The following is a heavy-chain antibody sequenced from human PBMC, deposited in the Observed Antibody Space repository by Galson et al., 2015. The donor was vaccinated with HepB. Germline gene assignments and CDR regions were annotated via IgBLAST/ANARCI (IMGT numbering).Heavy chain of an antibody. Sequence: SVKVSCKASGYTFTGYYMHWVRQAPGQGLEWMGWINPNSGGTNYAQKFQGRVTMTRDTSISTAYMELSRLRSDDTAVYYCARTSGYSYGFQSAGIWGQGTMVTVSS. CDR2: INPNSGGT. D-gene: IGHD5-18*01. V-gene: IGHV1-2*02. CDR1: GYTFTGYY. CDR3: ARTSGYSYGFQSAGI. J-gene: IGHJ3*02.